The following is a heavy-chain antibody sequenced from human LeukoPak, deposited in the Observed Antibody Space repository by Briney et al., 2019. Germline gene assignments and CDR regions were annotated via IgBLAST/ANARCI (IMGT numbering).Heavy chain of an antibody. D-gene: IGHD3-3*02. CDR3: AKDLAYYFDY. V-gene: IGHV3-30*02. Sequence: GGSLRLSCAASGFTFSNYGMHWVRQAPGKGLEWVTFIGHDGGVNYYADSVKGRFTISRDNSKDTLYLQMNSLRAEDTAVYYCAKDLAYYFDYWGLGNLVTVSS. J-gene: IGHJ4*02. CDR2: IGHDGGVN. CDR1: GFTFSNYG.